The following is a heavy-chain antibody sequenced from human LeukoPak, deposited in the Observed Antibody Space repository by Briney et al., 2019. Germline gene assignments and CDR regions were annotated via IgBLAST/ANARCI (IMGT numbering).Heavy chain of an antibody. Sequence: ASVKVSCKASGYTFTSYDINWVRQVTGQGLEWMGWMNPNSGNTGYAQKFQGRVTMTRNTSISTAYMELNSLRAEDTAVYYCAKLGGHPLHNYYVGVWGKGTTVAVSS. CDR3: AKLGGHPLHNYYVGV. J-gene: IGHJ6*03. CDR2: MNPNSGNT. D-gene: IGHD3-16*01. V-gene: IGHV1-8*01. CDR1: GYTFTSYD.